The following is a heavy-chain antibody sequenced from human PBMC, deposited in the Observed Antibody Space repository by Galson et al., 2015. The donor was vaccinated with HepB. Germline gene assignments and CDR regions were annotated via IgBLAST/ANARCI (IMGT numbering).Heavy chain of an antibody. Sequence: SLRLSCAASGFTFSSYGMHWVRQAPGKGLEWVAVISYDGSNKYYADSVKGRFTISRDNSKNTLYLQMNSLRAEDTAVYYCAKGNYDFSPLDYWGQGTLVTVSS. D-gene: IGHD3-3*01. J-gene: IGHJ4*02. CDR2: ISYDGSNK. V-gene: IGHV3-30*18. CDR1: GFTFSSYG. CDR3: AKGNYDFSPLDY.